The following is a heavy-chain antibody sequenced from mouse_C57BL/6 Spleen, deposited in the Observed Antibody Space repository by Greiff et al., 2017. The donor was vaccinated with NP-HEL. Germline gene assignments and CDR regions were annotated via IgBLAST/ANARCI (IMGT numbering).Heavy chain of an antibody. CDR1: GFTFSSYA. CDR2: ISSGGDYI. Sequence: EVKVVESGEGLVKPGGSLKLSCAASGFTFSSYAMSWVRQTPEKRLEWVAYISSGGDYIYYADTVKGRFTISRDNARNTLYLQMSSLKSEDTAMYYCTRDALYYRGAYWGQGTLVTVSA. J-gene: IGHJ3*01. D-gene: IGHD1-1*01. CDR3: TRDALYYRGAY. V-gene: IGHV5-9-1*02.